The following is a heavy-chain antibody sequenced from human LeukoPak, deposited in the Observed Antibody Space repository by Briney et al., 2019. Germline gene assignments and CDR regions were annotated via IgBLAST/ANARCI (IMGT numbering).Heavy chain of an antibody. V-gene: IGHV3-23*01. CDR1: GFTFSSYA. CDR2: ISGSGGST. Sequence: GGSLRLSCAASGFTFSSYAMSWVRQAPGKGLEWASAISGSGGSTYYADSVKGRFTISRDNSKNTLYLQMNSLRAEDTAVYYCAKKQGGIIVATTLHYYYGMDVWGQGATVTVS. D-gene: IGHD5-12*01. CDR3: AKKQGGIIVATTLHYYYGMDV. J-gene: IGHJ6*02.